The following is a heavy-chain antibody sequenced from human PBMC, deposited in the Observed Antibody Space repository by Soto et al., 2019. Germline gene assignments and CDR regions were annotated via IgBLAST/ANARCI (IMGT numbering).Heavy chain of an antibody. CDR2: FSGSGDTT. Sequence: GGALRLSCAASGFTFSNYAMSWVRQAPGKGLEWVSAFSGSGDTTFYADSVKGRFTVSRDNSKKTLYLQLNSLRDEDTAVYYCARDAGELPVVTVGVFVFWGRGTLVTVSS. CDR3: ARDAGELPVVTVGVFVF. J-gene: IGHJ4*02. V-gene: IGHV3-23*01. D-gene: IGHD3-22*01. CDR1: GFTFSNYA.